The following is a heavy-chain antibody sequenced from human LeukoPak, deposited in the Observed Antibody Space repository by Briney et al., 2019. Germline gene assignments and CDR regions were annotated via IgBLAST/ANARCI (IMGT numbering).Heavy chain of an antibody. CDR1: GDSVSNVSYY. D-gene: IGHD3-10*01. CDR3: ASVVRGGTFYYYMDV. J-gene: IGHJ6*03. V-gene: IGHV4-39*01. Sequence: SQTLCLTCTVSGDSVSNVSYYWAWIRQPPGKGLEWIANVYYSGSTYYNPSLKSRVAISVDTSKNQFSLTLSSVTAADTGVYFCASVVRGGTFYYYMDVWGRGTSVTVSS. CDR2: VYYSGST.